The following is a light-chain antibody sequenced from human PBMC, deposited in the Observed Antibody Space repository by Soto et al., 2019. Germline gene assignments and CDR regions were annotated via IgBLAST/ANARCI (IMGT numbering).Light chain of an antibody. CDR3: QRYDSLRT. Sequence: EIVLTQSPATLSLSPGERATLSCRASQSVGNNLAWYQQKPGQAPGLLIYEASTRATGIPARFSGSGSGTDFTLTISSLEPEDFAMYYCQRYDSLRTFGQGTKVEF. J-gene: IGKJ1*01. V-gene: IGKV3-11*01. CDR1: QSVGNN. CDR2: EAS.